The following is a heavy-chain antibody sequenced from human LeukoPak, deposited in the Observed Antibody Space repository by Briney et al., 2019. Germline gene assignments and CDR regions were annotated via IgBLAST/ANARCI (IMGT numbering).Heavy chain of an antibody. V-gene: IGHV1-18*01. J-gene: IGHJ4*02. CDR3: ARDALGGTRIYDYVWGSYRYSLDY. CDR1: GGTFSSYA. D-gene: IGHD3-16*02. Sequence: ASVKVSCKASGGTFSSYATSWVRQAPGQGLEWMGWISAYNGNTNYAQKLQGRVTMTTDTSTSTAYMELRSLRSDDTAVYYCARDALGGTRIYDYVWGSYRYSLDYWGQGTLVTSPQ. CDR2: ISAYNGNT.